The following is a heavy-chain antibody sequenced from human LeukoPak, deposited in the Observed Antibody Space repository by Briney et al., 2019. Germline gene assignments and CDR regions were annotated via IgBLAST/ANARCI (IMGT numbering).Heavy chain of an antibody. J-gene: IGHJ4*02. CDR1: GYTFTGYY. D-gene: IGHD3-3*01. V-gene: IGHV1-2*02. CDR3: ARQFTIFGVVIPANY. CDR2: INPNSGGT. Sequence: ASVKVSCKASGYTFTGYYMHWVRQAPGQGLEWMGWINPNSGGTNYAQKFQGRVTMTRDTSISTAYMELSRLRSDDTAVYYCARQFTIFGVVIPANYWGQGTLVTVSS.